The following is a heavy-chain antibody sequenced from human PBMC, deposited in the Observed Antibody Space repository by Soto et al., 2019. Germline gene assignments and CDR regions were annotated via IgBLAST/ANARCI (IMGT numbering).Heavy chain of an antibody. J-gene: IGHJ6*02. D-gene: IGHD2-2*01. Sequence: SETLSLTCAVYGGSFSGYYWSWIRQPPGKGLEWIGEINHSGSTNYNPSLKSRVTISVDTSKSQFSLKLSSVTAADTAVYYCARGRFVVVPAAHFYYYYYGMDVWGQGTTVTVSS. CDR1: GGSFSGYY. V-gene: IGHV4-34*01. CDR3: ARGRFVVVPAAHFYYYYYGMDV. CDR2: INHSGST.